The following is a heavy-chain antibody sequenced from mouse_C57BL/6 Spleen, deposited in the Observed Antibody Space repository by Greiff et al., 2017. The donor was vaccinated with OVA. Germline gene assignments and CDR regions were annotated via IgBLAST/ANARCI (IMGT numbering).Heavy chain of an antibody. D-gene: IGHD2-4*01. Sequence: EVKVVESGAGLVKPGGSLKLSCAASGFTFSSYAMSWVRQTPEKRLEWVAYISSGGDYIYYADTVKGRFTISRDNARNTLYLQMSSLKSEDTAMYYCTRDRGLRNYFDYWGQGTTLTVSS. CDR3: TRDRGLRNYFDY. J-gene: IGHJ2*01. CDR1: GFTFSSYA. V-gene: IGHV5-9-1*02. CDR2: ISSGGDYI.